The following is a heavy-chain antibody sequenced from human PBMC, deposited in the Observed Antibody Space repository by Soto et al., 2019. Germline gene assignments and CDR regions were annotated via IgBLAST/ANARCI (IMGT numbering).Heavy chain of an antibody. Sequence: SVKVSCKASGGTFSSYAISWVRQAPGQGLEWMGGIIPIFGTANYAQKFQGRVTITADESTSTAYMELSSLRAEDTAVYYCARDPLWGTAMVLWYFDLWGRGTLVTVSS. J-gene: IGHJ2*01. CDR2: IIPIFGTA. V-gene: IGHV1-69*13. CDR3: ARDPLWGTAMVLWYFDL. CDR1: GGTFSSYA. D-gene: IGHD5-18*01.